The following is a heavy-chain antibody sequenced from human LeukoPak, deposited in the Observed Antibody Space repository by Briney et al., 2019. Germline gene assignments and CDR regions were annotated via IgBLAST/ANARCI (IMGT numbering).Heavy chain of an antibody. CDR3: ARDWTYYDILTPWGPFDP. V-gene: IGHV1-8*03. CDR2: MNPNSGNT. Sequence: ASVKVSCKASGYTFTSYDINWVRQATGQGLEWMGWMNPNSGNTGYAQKFQGRVTITRNTSISTAYMELSSLRSEDTAVYYCARDWTYYDILTPWGPFDPWGQGTLVTVSS. CDR1: GYTFTSYD. D-gene: IGHD3-9*01. J-gene: IGHJ5*02.